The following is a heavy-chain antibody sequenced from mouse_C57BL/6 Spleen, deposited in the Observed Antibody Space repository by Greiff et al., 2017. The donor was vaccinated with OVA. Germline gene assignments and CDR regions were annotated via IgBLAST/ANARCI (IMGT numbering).Heavy chain of an antibody. J-gene: IGHJ4*01. D-gene: IGHD2-4*01. CDR3: AREGSDDYDKDAMDY. Sequence: QVQLQQPGAELVKPGASVKLSCKASGYTFTSYWMHWVKQRPGRGLEWIGRIDPNSGGTKYNEKFKSKATLTVDKPSSTAYMQLSRLTSEDSAVYYCAREGSDDYDKDAMDYWGQGTSVTVSS. CDR1: GYTFTSYW. CDR2: IDPNSGGT. V-gene: IGHV1-72*01.